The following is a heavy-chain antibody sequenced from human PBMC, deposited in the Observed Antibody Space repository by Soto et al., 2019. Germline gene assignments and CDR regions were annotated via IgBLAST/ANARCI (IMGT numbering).Heavy chain of an antibody. Sequence: ASVKVSCKASGYTFTTYGTSWVRQAPGQGLEWMGWISAYNGNTNYAQKFQGRVTMTTDTSTNTAYMELRSLRSDDTAVYYCARAMYYDFWSGYYVSYYFDYWGQGTLVTVSS. D-gene: IGHD3-3*01. V-gene: IGHV1-18*04. CDR3: ARAMYYDFWSGYYVSYYFDY. CDR2: ISAYNGNT. CDR1: GYTFTTYG. J-gene: IGHJ4*02.